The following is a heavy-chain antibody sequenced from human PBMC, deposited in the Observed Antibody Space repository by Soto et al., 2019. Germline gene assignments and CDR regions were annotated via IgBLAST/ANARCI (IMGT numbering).Heavy chain of an antibody. Sequence: EVQLVESGGGLVKPGGSLRLSCVVSGFTFSSYSMNWVRQAPGKGLEWVSSISSSSSYIHNADSGKGRFTISRDNAKNSVYLQMTSLRAEDTAVYCCARGQYADYYYMDVWGKGTTVTVSS. D-gene: IGHD2-2*01. CDR3: ARGQYADYYYMDV. CDR2: ISSSSSYI. J-gene: IGHJ6*03. CDR1: GFTFSSYS. V-gene: IGHV3-21*01.